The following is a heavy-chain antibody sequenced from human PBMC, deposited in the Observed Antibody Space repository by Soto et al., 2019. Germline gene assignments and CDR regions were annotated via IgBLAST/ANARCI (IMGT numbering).Heavy chain of an antibody. J-gene: IGHJ2*01. CDR2: ISGSGGST. Sequence: GGSLRLSCAASGFTFSSYAMSWVRQAPGKGLEWVSAISGSGGSTYYADSVKGRFTISRDNSKNTLYLQMNSLRAEDTAVYYCAKAPPIHCSSTSCYPDWDFDLWGRGTLVTVSS. V-gene: IGHV3-23*01. D-gene: IGHD2-2*01. CDR3: AKAPPIHCSSTSCYPDWDFDL. CDR1: GFTFSSYA.